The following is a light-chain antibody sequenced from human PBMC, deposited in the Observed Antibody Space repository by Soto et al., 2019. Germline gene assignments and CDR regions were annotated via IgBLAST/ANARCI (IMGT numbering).Light chain of an antibody. V-gene: IGLV1-44*01. CDR1: SSNIGTNT. Sequence: QPVLTQPPSASGTPGQRVSISCSGGSSNIGTNTVNWYQHLPGMAPKLLTHSNDHRPSGVADRFSGSKSGTSASLAISGLQSEDEADYYCATWDDILNGWVFGGGTKVTVL. CDR2: SND. J-gene: IGLJ3*02. CDR3: ATWDDILNGWV.